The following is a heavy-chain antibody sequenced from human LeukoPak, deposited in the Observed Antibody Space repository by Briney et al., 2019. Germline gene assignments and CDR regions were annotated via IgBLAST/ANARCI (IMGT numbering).Heavy chain of an antibody. CDR2: IGTAGDT. CDR1: GFSFSNHG. J-gene: IGHJ4*02. Sequence: GGSLRLSCAASGFSFSNHGIHWVRQATGKGLEWVSAIGTAGDTYYPGSVKGRFTISRENAKNSLYLQMNSLRAGDTAVYYCARQAPRRGSSWSYDFDYWGQGTLVTVSS. CDR3: ARQAPRRGSSWSYDFDY. D-gene: IGHD6-13*01. V-gene: IGHV3-13*01.